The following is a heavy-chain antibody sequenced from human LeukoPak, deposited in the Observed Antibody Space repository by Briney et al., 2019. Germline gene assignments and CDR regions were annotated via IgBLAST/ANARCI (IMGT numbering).Heavy chain of an antibody. J-gene: IGHJ4*02. CDR2: ISSSSSYI. V-gene: IGHV3-21*01. D-gene: IGHD6-19*01. CDR1: GFTVSSNY. Sequence: GGSLRLSCAASGFTVSSNYMSWVRQAPGKGLEWVSSISSSSSYIYYADSVKGRFTISRDNAKNSLYLQMNSLRAEDTAVYYCARSRSGNSSGWYVDYWGQGTLVTVSS. CDR3: ARSRSGNSSGWYVDY.